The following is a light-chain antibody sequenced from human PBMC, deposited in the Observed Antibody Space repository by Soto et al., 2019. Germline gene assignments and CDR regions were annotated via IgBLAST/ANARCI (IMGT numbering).Light chain of an antibody. CDR1: QSISRW. CDR2: KAS. CDR3: QRDNNLWT. Sequence: DIQMTQSPSTLSASVGDRVTITCRASQSISRWLAWYQQRRGKAPKLLIYKASTLESGGPSRFSGSGSGTEFTLTIASLQPDDFAIYHCQRDNNLWTCGQGTKVEIK. V-gene: IGKV1-5*03. J-gene: IGKJ1*01.